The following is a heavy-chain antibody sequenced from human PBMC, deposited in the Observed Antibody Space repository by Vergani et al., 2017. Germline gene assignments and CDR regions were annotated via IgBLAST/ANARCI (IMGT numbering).Heavy chain of an antibody. CDR1: GSNFTSYW. CDR2: IDPSDSYT. V-gene: IGHV5-10-1*03. J-gene: IGHJ4*02. D-gene: IGHD5-18*01. Sequence: EVQLVQSGAEVKKPGDSLRISRKGSGSNFTSYWSSWVRQMPGKGLEWMGRIDPSDSYTNYSPSFQGHVTISADKSISTAYLQWSSLKASDTAMYYCARNEKYSYGYAYWGQGTLVTVSS. CDR3: ARNEKYSYGYAY.